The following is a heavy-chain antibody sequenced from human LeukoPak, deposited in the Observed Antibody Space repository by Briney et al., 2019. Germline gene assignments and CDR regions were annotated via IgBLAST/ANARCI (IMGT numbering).Heavy chain of an antibody. J-gene: IGHJ4*02. CDR1: GFTFSSYW. D-gene: IGHD5-24*01. V-gene: IGHV3-74*01. CDR3: AREDGYRNREFDY. Sequence: GGSLRLSCAASGFTFSSYWMHWVRQAPGKGLVWVSRINSDGSSTSYADSVKGRFTISRDNAKNTLYVQMNSLRAEDTAVYYCAREDGYRNREFDYWGQGTLVTVSS. CDR2: INSDGSST.